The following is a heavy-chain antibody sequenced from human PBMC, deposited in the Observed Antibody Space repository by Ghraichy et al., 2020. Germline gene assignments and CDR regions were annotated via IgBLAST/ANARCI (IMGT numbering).Heavy chain of an antibody. CDR1: GGSISTYY. D-gene: IGHD3-16*01. CDR3: ARGFYDSVWGTYRIEYFHH. J-gene: IGHJ1*01. V-gene: IGHV4-59*01. Sequence: SQTLSLTCSLSGGSISTYYWNWIRQPPGKGLEWIGHIFYNGNTNYNPSLKSRVSISVDTSKNQISLKLNSVTAADTAVYYCARGFYDSVWGTYRIEYFHHWRQGTLVPVSS. CDR2: IFYNGNT.